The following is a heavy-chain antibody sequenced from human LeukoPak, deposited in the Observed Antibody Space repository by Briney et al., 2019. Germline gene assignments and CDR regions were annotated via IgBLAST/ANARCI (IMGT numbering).Heavy chain of an antibody. CDR2: INHSGST. V-gene: IGHV4-34*01. CDR1: GGSFSGYY. Sequence: SETLSLTCAVYGGSFSGYYWSWLRQPPGKGLEWIGEINHSGSTNYNPSLKSRVTISVDTSKNQFSLKLSSVTAADTAVYYCARDRSGYSSGWYPDAFDIWGQGTMVTVSS. J-gene: IGHJ3*02. CDR3: ARDRSGYSSGWYPDAFDI. D-gene: IGHD6-19*01.